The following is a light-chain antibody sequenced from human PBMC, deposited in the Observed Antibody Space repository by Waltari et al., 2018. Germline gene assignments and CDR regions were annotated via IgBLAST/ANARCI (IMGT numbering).Light chain of an antibody. J-gene: IGKJ4*01. CDR2: VAT. Sequence: DIQMTQSPSSVSASVGDRVTINCRASQDIGSWLAWYQHKPGKAPKLLIYVATNLQSGVPSRFSGSGSGTDFTLTISGLQADDSAIYYCQQDKNFPAVSFGGGTKVEIK. V-gene: IGKV1-12*01. CDR1: QDIGSW. CDR3: QQDKNFPAVS.